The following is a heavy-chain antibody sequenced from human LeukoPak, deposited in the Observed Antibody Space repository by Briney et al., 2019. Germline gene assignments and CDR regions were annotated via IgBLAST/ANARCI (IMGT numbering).Heavy chain of an antibody. Sequence: ASVKVSCKASGYTFANYDINWVRQASGQGLEWMGWMNPHSGNTGYAQNFQGRVTMTRNTSISTAYMELRSLRSEDTAVYYCARLSSHYGDYKVDPWGQGALVTVSS. CDR2: MNPHSGNT. V-gene: IGHV1-8*01. CDR3: ARLSSHYGDYKVDP. D-gene: IGHD4-17*01. J-gene: IGHJ5*02. CDR1: GYTFANYD.